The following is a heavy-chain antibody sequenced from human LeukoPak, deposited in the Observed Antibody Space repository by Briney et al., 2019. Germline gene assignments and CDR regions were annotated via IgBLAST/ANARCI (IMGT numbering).Heavy chain of an antibody. CDR2: IYYSGST. V-gene: IGHV4-59*01. CDR1: GGSISSYY. CDR3: ARGAARYYYYYMDV. Sequence: PSETLSHTCTVSGGSISSYYWSWIRQPPGKGLEWIGYIYYSGSTNYNPSLKSRVTISVDTSKNQFSLKLSSVTAADTAVYYCARGAARYYYYYMDVWGKGTTVTVSS. J-gene: IGHJ6*03.